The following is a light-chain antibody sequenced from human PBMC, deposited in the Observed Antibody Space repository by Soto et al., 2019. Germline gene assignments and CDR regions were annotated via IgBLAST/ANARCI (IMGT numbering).Light chain of an antibody. V-gene: IGKV1-5*01. CDR1: QSISNW. J-gene: IGKJ2*01. Sequence: DIQMTQSPSTLSASVGDRVTITCRASQSISNWLAWYQQKPGKAPKLMIYDASSLESGVPSRFSGSASGTEFTLTISGLQPDDFATYYCQQYNSYSTFGRGTKLEIK. CDR3: QQYNSYST. CDR2: DAS.